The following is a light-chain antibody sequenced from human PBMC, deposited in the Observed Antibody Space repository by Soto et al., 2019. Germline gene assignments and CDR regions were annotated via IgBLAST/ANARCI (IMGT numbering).Light chain of an antibody. CDR1: HSINDW. Sequence: DNPLTQSPSSLSASVGDRVTITCRARHSINDWLAWYQQKPGKAPKLLIYDASSLESGVPSRFSGGGSGTEFTLTISSLQPDDFATYYCQHYNSYSEAFGQGTKVDSK. CDR2: DAS. J-gene: IGKJ1*01. V-gene: IGKV1-5*01. CDR3: QHYNSYSEA.